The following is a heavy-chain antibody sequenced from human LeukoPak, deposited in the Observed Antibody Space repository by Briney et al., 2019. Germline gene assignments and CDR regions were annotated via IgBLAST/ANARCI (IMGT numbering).Heavy chain of an antibody. CDR2: ISYDGKNI. CDR3: ARTYSRESGYDFVFHY. D-gene: IGHD5-12*01. Sequence: PGRSLRLSCAASGFTVSSYGMHWVRQAPGQGLEWVAAISYDGKNIHYVDSVKGRFTISRDSSKSTVYLQMNSLRAEDTAVYYCARTYSRESGYDFVFHYWGQGTLVTVSS. V-gene: IGHV3-33*01. CDR1: GFTVSSYG. J-gene: IGHJ4*02.